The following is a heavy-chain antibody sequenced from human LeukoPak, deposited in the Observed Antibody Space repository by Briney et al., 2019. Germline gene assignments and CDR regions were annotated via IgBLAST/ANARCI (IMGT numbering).Heavy chain of an antibody. Sequence: PSETLSLTCTVSGGSTSTYYWSWIRQPPGKGLEWVGYIYYSGSTNYNPSLKSLVTISVDTSKNQFSLKLSSLTAADTAVYYCARHGSLADRAFDYWGQGTLVTVSS. CDR2: IYYSGST. CDR3: ARHGSLADRAFDY. J-gene: IGHJ4*02. V-gene: IGHV4-59*08. D-gene: IGHD1-1*01. CDR1: GGSTSTYY.